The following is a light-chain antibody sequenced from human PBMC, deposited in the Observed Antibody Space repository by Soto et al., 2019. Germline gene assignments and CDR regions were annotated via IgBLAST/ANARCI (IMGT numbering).Light chain of an antibody. Sequence: QSVLTQPASVSGSPGQSITISCTGTSNDVEGYNYVSWYQHHPGKAPKLIICDVTDRPSGISYRFSASKSGNTASLTISGLQAEDEADYYCSSYTSSNAEVFGTGTKVTVL. V-gene: IGLV2-14*03. J-gene: IGLJ1*01. CDR1: SNDVEGYNY. CDR2: DVT. CDR3: SSYTSSNAEV.